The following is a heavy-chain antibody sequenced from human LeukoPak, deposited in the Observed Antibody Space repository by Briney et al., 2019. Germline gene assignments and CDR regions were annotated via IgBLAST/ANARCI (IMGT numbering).Heavy chain of an antibody. J-gene: IGHJ4*02. CDR1: GGSISSYY. CDR2: IYYSGST. D-gene: IGHD3-22*01. Sequence: SETLSLTCTVSGGSISSYYWSWIRQPPGKGLEWIGYIYYSGSTKYNPSLKSRATISVDTSKNHFSLKLSSVTAADTAVYYCARDYGSGYHDYWGQGTLVTVSS. V-gene: IGHV4-59*01. CDR3: ARDYGSGYHDY.